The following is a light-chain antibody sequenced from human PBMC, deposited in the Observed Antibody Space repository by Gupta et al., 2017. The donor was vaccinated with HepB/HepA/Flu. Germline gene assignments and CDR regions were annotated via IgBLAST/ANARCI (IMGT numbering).Light chain of an antibody. Sequence: IQMTQSPSSLSASVGDSVTITCRASQNIGTSLNWYHHKPGKAPKLLIYGASTLQSGVPSRFSGSGSGTDFTLTISSLQPEDFATFYCQQCYSMPSTFGRGTKVEFK. CDR2: GAS. J-gene: IGKJ1*01. CDR1: QNIGTS. CDR3: QQCYSMPST. V-gene: IGKV1-39*01.